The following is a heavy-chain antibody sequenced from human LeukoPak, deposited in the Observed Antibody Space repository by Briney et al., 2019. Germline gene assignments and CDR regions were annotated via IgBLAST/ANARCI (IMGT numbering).Heavy chain of an antibody. CDR1: RDSISSRDYY. J-gene: IGHJ5*02. CDR3: ARQLRRITIFGVVKEYNWFDP. CDR2: IYYSGST. Sequence: PSQTLSLTCSVSRDSISSRDYYWSWIRQPPGKGLEWIGYIYYSGSTSYNPSLKSRVTISVDTSKNQFSLKLSSVTAADTAVYYCARQLRRITIFGVVKEYNWFDPWGQGTLVTVSS. V-gene: IGHV4-30-4*08. D-gene: IGHD3-3*01.